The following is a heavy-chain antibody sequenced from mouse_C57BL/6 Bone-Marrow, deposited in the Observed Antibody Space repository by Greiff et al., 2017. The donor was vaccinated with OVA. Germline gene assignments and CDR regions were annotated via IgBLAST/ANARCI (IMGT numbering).Heavy chain of an antibody. Sequence: QVQRQQSGAELARPGASVKLSCKASGYTFTSYGISWVKQRTGQGLEWIGEIYPRSGNTYYNEKFKGKATLTADKSSSTAYMELRSLTSEDSAVYFCARSPLYYGSSYGFAYWGQGTLVTVSA. CDR2: IYPRSGNT. D-gene: IGHD1-1*01. J-gene: IGHJ3*01. CDR1: GYTFTSYG. CDR3: ARSPLYYGSSYGFAY. V-gene: IGHV1-81*01.